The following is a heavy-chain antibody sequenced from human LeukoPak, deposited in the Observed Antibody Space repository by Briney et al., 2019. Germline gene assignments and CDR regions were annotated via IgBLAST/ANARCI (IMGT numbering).Heavy chain of an antibody. CDR3: ARAAQLVNWFDP. Sequence: ASVKVSCKASGYTFSTYDINWVRQATGQGLEWMGWISAYNGNTNYAQKLQGRVTMTTDTSTSTAYMELRSLRSDDTAVYYCARAAQLVNWFDPWGQGTLVTVSS. CDR1: GYTFSTYD. CDR2: ISAYNGNT. D-gene: IGHD6-13*01. J-gene: IGHJ5*02. V-gene: IGHV1-18*01.